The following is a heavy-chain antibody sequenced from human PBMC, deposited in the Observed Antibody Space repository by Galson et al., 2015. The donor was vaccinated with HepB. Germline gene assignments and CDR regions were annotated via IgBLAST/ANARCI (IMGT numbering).Heavy chain of an antibody. Sequence: QSGAEVKKPGESLRISCKGSGYSFTSYWISWVRQMPGKGLEWMGRIDPSDSYTNYSPSFQGHVTISADKSISTAYLQWSSLKASDTAMYYCARLPRPGVGGSNLWFGELLSDAEYFQHWGQGTLVTVSS. J-gene: IGHJ1*01. CDR1: GYSFTSYW. CDR3: ARLPRPGVGGSNLWFGELLSDAEYFQH. D-gene: IGHD3-10*01. CDR2: IDPSDSYT. V-gene: IGHV5-10-1*01.